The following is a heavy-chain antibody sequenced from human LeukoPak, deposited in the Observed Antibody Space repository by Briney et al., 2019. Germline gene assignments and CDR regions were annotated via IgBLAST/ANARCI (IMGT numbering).Heavy chain of an antibody. J-gene: IGHJ5*02. CDR1: GVSISSYY. D-gene: IGHD6-13*01. CDR3: AAAGTRAGWSDP. V-gene: IGHV4-59*01. Sequence: PSETLSLTCTVSGVSISSYYWSWIRQPPGKGLEWIGYIYYSGSTNYNPSLKIRVTISVDTSKNQFSLKLSSVTAADTAVYYCAAAGTRAGWSDPWGQGTLVTVSS. CDR2: IYYSGST.